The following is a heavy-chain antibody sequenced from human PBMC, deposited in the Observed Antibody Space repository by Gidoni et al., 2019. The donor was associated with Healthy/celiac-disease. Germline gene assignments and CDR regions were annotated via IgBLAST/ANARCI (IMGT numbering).Heavy chain of an antibody. Sequence: QVQLQQWGAGLLKPSETLSLTCAVYGGSFSGDYWSWIRQPPGKGLEWIGEINHSGSTNYNPSLKSRVTISVDTSKNQFSLKLSSVTAADTAVYYCARALKLGIFDYYYYYMDVWGKGTTVTVSS. CDR1: GGSFSGDY. V-gene: IGHV4-34*01. D-gene: IGHD7-27*01. CDR3: ARALKLGIFDYYYYYMDV. CDR2: INHSGST. J-gene: IGHJ6*03.